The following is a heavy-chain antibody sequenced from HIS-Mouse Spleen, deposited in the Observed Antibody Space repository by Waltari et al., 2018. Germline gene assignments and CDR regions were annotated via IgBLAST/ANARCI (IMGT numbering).Heavy chain of an antibody. CDR1: GGSFSGYY. D-gene: IGHD3-22*01. CDR2: INHSGST. V-gene: IGHV4-34*01. J-gene: IGHJ3*02. CDR3: ARGTPYYYDSSGYYGDAFDI. Sequence: QVQLQQWGAGLLKPSETLSLTCAVYGGSFSGYYWSWIRQPPGKGLGWIGEINHSGSTNYNPSLKRRVTISVDTSKNQFSLKLSSVTAADTAVYYCARGTPYYYDSSGYYGDAFDIWGQGTMVTVSS.